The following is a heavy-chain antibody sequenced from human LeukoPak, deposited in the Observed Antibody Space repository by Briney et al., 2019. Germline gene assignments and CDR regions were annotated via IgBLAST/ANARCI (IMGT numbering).Heavy chain of an antibody. D-gene: IGHD3-9*01. CDR3: ARLPRRHFDWNQDRSYYFDY. Sequence: SETLSLTCTVSGGSISSSSYYWGWIRQPPGKGLEWIGEINHSGNANYKPSLKSRVTISVDTSKKQFSLKLTSVTAADTAVYYCARLPRRHFDWNQDRSYYFDYWGQGTLVTVSS. V-gene: IGHV4-39*07. CDR1: GGSISSSSYY. J-gene: IGHJ4*02. CDR2: INHSGNA.